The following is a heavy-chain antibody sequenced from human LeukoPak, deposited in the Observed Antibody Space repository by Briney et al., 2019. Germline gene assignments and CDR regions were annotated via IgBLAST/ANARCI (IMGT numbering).Heavy chain of an antibody. CDR3: VRDGGVSGYDLLDY. V-gene: IGHV3-7*01. J-gene: IGHJ4*02. CDR1: GFSFSTYW. Sequence: GGSLRLSCAASGFSFSTYWMAWVRQAPGKGLEWVAHINQDGSEEHYMDSAKARFTISRDNAKNSLSLQMNSLRAEDTAVYYCVRDGGVSGYDLLDYWGQGTLVTVSS. CDR2: INQDGSEE. D-gene: IGHD5-12*01.